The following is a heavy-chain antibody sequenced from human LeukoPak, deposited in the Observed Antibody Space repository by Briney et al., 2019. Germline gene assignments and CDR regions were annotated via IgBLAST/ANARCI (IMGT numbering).Heavy chain of an antibody. CDR3: GRVSGYMIEDYFDY. Sequence: KPSETLSLTCTVSGGSISSYYWSWIRQPPGKGLEWIGYIHYSGSTNYNPSLKRRVTISVDASKNQFSLKLRSVTAADTVVYYCGRVSGYMIEDYFDYWGQRALVTVFS. CDR2: IHYSGST. CDR1: GGSISSYY. D-gene: IGHD3-22*01. V-gene: IGHV4-59*01. J-gene: IGHJ4*02.